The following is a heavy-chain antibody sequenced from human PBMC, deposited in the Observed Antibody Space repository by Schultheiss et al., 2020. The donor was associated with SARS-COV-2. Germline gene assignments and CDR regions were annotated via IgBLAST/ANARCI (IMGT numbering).Heavy chain of an antibody. Sequence: SETLSLTCAVYGGSFSGYYWSWIRQPPGKGLEWIGYIYYSGSTNYNPSLKSRVTISVDTSKNQFSLKLSSVTAADTAVYYCARESVYYDSSGYYTSDAFDIWGQGTTVTVSS. D-gene: IGHD3-22*01. CDR1: GGSFSGYY. V-gene: IGHV4-59*01. J-gene: IGHJ3*02. CDR2: IYYSGST. CDR3: ARESVYYDSSGYYTSDAFDI.